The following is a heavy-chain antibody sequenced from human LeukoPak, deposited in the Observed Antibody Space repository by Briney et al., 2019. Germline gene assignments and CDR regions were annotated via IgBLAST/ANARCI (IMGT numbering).Heavy chain of an antibody. Sequence: GGSLRLSSAASGFTFSSYSMNWVRQAPGKGLEWVSSISSSSSYIYYADSVKGRFTISRDNSQNTLYLQMNSLRAEDTAVYYCARVQSPRYCSSTSCYLNWFDPWGQGTLVTVSS. CDR3: ARVQSPRYCSSTSCYLNWFDP. D-gene: IGHD2-2*01. J-gene: IGHJ5*02. CDR1: GFTFSSYS. V-gene: IGHV3-21*06. CDR2: ISSSSSYI.